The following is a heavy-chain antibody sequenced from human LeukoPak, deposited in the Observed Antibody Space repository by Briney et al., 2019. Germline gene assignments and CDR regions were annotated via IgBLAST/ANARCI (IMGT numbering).Heavy chain of an antibody. Sequence: ASVKVSCKVSGYTFTNYYMHWVRQAPGQGLEWMGIIDPSGGSTTYAQKFQGRVTMTTDTSTSTAYMELRSLRSDDTAVYYCARGSAAGAKNWFDPWGQGTLVTVSS. CDR2: IDPSGGST. CDR3: ARGSAAGAKNWFDP. V-gene: IGHV1-46*01. CDR1: GYTFTNYY. D-gene: IGHD6-13*01. J-gene: IGHJ5*02.